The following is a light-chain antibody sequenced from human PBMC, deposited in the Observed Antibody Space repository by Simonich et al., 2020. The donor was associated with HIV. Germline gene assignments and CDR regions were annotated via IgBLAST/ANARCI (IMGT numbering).Light chain of an antibody. CDR2: DVN. V-gene: IGLV2-14*01. J-gene: IGLJ3*02. CDR1: SSDVGGYTY. CDR3: SSYTSSSTLV. Sequence: QSALTQPASGSGAPGQSMTISCPGSSSDVGGYTYGSWYQQHPGKAPQLMIYDVNKRPAGVSNRFSGSKSGNTASLTISGLRAEDEAEDYCSSYTSSSTLVFGGGTKLTVL.